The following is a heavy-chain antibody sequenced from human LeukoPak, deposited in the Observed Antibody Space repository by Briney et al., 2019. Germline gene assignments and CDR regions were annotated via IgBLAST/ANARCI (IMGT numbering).Heavy chain of an antibody. V-gene: IGHV3-74*01. CDR1: GFTFSGFW. J-gene: IGHJ4*02. CDR3: AREGRDTTIDY. Sequence: GGSLRLSCAASGFTFSGFWMHRVRQAPGKGLVWVSRINKDGSTTTYADSVKGRFTISRDNAENTLYLQMSSLRVEDTAVYYCAREGRDTTIDYWGQGTLVTVSS. CDR2: INKDGSTT. D-gene: IGHD1-1*01.